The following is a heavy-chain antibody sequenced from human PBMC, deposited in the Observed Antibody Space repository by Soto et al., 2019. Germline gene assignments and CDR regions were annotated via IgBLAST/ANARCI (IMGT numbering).Heavy chain of an antibody. Sequence: QVQLQESGPGLVKPSQTLSLTCTVSGGSISSGGYYWSWIRQHPGKGLELIGYIYSGGCAYYNPPLKRRVTISVDTSDNQFSLQLSSVSAADTAVYHGATAPKPSSPKENWFDHWGQGTLVTVSS. V-gene: IGHV4-31*03. CDR2: IYSGGCA. D-gene: IGHD6-13*01. CDR1: GGSISSGGYY. J-gene: IGHJ5*02. CDR3: ATAPKPSSPKENWFDH.